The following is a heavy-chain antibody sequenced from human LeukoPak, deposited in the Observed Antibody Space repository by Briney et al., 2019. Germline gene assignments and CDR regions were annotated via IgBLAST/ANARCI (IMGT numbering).Heavy chain of an antibody. V-gene: IGHV4-39*01. J-gene: IGHJ4*02. Sequence: SETLSLTCTVSGGSISSSSYYWGWIRQPPGKGLEWIGSIYYSGSTYYNPPLKSRVTISVDTSKNQFSLKLSSVTAADTAVYYCARTQEHGSSTSCFDYWGQGTLVTVSS. CDR2: IYYSGST. D-gene: IGHD2-2*01. CDR3: ARTQEHGSSTSCFDY. CDR1: GGSISSSSYY.